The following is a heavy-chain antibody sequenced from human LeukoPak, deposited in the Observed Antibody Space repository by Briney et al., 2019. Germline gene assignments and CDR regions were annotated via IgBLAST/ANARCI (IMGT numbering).Heavy chain of an antibody. CDR3: ARAWDYVYNWFDP. Sequence: PSQTLSLTCTVSGGSISSGDYYWSWIRQPPGKGLEWIGYIYYSGSTYYNPPLKSRVTISVDTSKNQFSLKLSSVTAADTAVYYCARAWDYVYNWFDPWGQGTLVTVSS. J-gene: IGHJ5*02. CDR1: GGSISSGDYY. V-gene: IGHV4-30-4*01. D-gene: IGHD3-16*01. CDR2: IYYSGST.